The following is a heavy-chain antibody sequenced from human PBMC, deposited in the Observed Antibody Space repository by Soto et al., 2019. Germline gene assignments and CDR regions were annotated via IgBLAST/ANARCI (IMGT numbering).Heavy chain of an antibody. D-gene: IGHD2-15*01. V-gene: IGHV3-23*01. CDR1: GFSFSSHV. J-gene: IGHJ6*02. CDR3: AKEACSGGSCYRGYYYYYGMDV. Sequence: GGSLRLSCAASGFSFSSHVMSWVRQAPGKGLEWVSSISGSGGGTYYADSVKGRFTISRDNSKNTLYLQMNSLRAEDTAVYYCAKEACSGGSCYRGYYYYYGMDVWGQGTTVTVSS. CDR2: ISGSGGGT.